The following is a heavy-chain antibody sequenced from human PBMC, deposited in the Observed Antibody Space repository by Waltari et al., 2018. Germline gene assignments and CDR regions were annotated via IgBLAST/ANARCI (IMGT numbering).Heavy chain of an antibody. J-gene: IGHJ4*02. V-gene: IGHV3-9*01. CDR2: IAWNSGRI. Sequence: VQPGRSLRLSCAASGFTFDDYAMHWVRQAPGKGLEWVSGIAWNSGRIGYADSVKGRFTISRDNAKNSLYLQVNSLRAEDTALYYCAKAGGVVTTGFFDYWGQGTLVTVSS. D-gene: IGHD4-17*01. CDR1: GFTFDDYA. CDR3: AKAGGVVTTGFFDY.